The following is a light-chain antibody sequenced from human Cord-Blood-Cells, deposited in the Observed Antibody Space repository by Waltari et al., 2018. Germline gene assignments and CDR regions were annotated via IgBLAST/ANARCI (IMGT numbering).Light chain of an antibody. V-gene: IGLV3-25*03. CDR3: QSADSSGTAV. CDR2: KGS. CDR1: ALPEQY. J-gene: IGLJ7*01. Sequence: SYELTQPPSVSVSPGQTARITCSGDALPEQYAYWYQQKPGQAPVLVIYKGSERPSGIPERFSGSSSGTTVTLTISGVQAEDEADYYCQSADSSGTAVFGGGTQLTVL.